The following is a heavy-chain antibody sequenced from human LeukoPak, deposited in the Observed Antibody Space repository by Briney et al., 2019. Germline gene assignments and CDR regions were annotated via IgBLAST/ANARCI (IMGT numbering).Heavy chain of an antibody. D-gene: IGHD3-10*01. CDR2: FNPIFGSA. Sequence: GASVKVSCKASGDSFGTYGITWVRQALGQGLEWMGGFNPIFGSAQYAQKFQGRVTITMDVSARTVYMELSSLRSEDTTICYCARDFGSGAFDPWGQGTLVTVSS. CDR3: ARDFGSGAFDP. J-gene: IGHJ5*02. V-gene: IGHV1-69*05. CDR1: GDSFGTYG.